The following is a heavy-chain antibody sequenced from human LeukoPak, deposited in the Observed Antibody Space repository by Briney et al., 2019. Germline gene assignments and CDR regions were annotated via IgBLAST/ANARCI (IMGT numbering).Heavy chain of an antibody. Sequence: SETLSLTCAVYGESFTDYYWSWIRQSPGKGLEWIGDINHSGSTNYNPSLKSRVTMSKDTSKKQFSLKLSSVTAADTAVYSCARGTLVRGISYWGQGALVTVSS. CDR2: INHSGST. V-gene: IGHV4-34*01. J-gene: IGHJ4*02. CDR3: ARGTLVRGISY. D-gene: IGHD3-10*02. CDR1: GESFTDYY.